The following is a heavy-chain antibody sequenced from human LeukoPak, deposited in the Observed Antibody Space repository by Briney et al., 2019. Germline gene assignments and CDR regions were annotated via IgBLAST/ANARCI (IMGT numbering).Heavy chain of an antibody. Sequence: GGSLRLSCAASGFTFSSYSMNWVRQAPGKGLEWVSYISSSSSTIYYADSVKGRFTISRDNAENSLYLQMNSLRAEDTAVYYCARLRNNDAFDSWGQGTMVTVSS. V-gene: IGHV3-48*04. CDR2: ISSSSSTI. CDR3: ARLRNNDAFDS. D-gene: IGHD1/OR15-1a*01. J-gene: IGHJ3*02. CDR1: GFTFSSYS.